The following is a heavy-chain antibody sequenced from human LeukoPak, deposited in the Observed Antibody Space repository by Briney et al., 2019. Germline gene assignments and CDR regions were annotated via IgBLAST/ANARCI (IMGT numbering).Heavy chain of an antibody. V-gene: IGHV1-69*01. D-gene: IGHD5-12*01. CDR1: GGTFSRYA. J-gene: IGHJ4*02. CDR3: ARAYSGYDFFDY. Sequence: KVSCKSSGGTFSRYAISWVRQAPAQGREWMGGKIPIFGTANYAQKFQGRVRITADESTSTAYMEVSSLRSEDTAVYYCARAYSGYDFFDYWGQGILVTVSS. CDR2: KIPIFGTA.